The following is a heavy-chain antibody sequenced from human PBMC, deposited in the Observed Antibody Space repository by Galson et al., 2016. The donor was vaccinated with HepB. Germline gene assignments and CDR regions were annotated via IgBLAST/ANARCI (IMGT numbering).Heavy chain of an antibody. V-gene: IGHV4-59*01. D-gene: IGHD6-19*01. Sequence: SETLSLTCTVSGGSLKNYYWSWIRQPPGEALEWIGNIFYSGSTSYSPSLKSRVTMSVDTAKNQFSLSVTSVTSADSAFYYCARGEAVAVGWLDPWGQGTLVIVSS. CDR2: IFYSGST. J-gene: IGHJ5*02. CDR3: ARGEAVAVGWLDP. CDR1: GGSLKNYY.